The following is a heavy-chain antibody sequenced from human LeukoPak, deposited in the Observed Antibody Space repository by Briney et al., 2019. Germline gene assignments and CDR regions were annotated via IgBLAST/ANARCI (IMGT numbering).Heavy chain of an antibody. V-gene: IGHV1-18*01. Sequence: ASVKVSCKASGYTFTSYGISWVRQAPGQGLEWMGWISAYNGNTNYARKLQGRVTMTTDTSTSTAYMELRSLRSDDTAVYYCARDEAHVYYYDSSGHPSFDYWGQGTLVTVSS. D-gene: IGHD3-22*01. CDR1: GYTFTSYG. J-gene: IGHJ4*02. CDR3: ARDEAHVYYYDSSGHPSFDY. CDR2: ISAYNGNT.